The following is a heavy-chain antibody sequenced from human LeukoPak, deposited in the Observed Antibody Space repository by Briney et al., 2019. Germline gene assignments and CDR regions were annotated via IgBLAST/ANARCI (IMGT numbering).Heavy chain of an antibody. Sequence: SETLSLTCTVSGGSISSYYWSWIRQPPGKGLEWIGYIYYSGGTNYNPSLKSRVTISVDTSKNQFSLKLSSVTAADTAVYYCAGSSWFNYWGQGTLVTVSS. CDR3: AGSSWFNY. CDR1: GGSISSYY. J-gene: IGHJ4*02. D-gene: IGHD6-13*01. CDR2: IYYSGGT. V-gene: IGHV4-59*01.